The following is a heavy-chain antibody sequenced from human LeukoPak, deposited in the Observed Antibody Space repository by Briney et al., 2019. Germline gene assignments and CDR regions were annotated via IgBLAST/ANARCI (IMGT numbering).Heavy chain of an antibody. J-gene: IGHJ4*02. Sequence: SVKVSCKASGGTFSSYAISWVRQAPGQGLEWMGRIIPILGIANYAQKFQGRVTITADKSTSTAYMELSSLRSEDTAVYYCARDRTPYYYDSSGYYAFDYWGQGTMVTVSS. CDR1: GGTFSSYA. CDR2: IIPILGIA. D-gene: IGHD3-22*01. CDR3: ARDRTPYYYDSSGYYAFDY. V-gene: IGHV1-69*04.